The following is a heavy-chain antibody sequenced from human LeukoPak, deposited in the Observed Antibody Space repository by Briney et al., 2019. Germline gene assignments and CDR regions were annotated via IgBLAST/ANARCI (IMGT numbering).Heavy chain of an antibody. CDR2: INAGNGNT. CDR1: GYTFTSYA. V-gene: IGHV1-3*01. J-gene: IGHJ4*02. Sequence: ASVKVSCKASGYTFTSYAMHWVRQAPGQRLEWMGWINAGNGNTKYSQKFQGRVTITRDTSASTAYMELSSLRPEDTAVYYCAREVDTAMVTFDYWGQGTLVTVSS. D-gene: IGHD5-18*01. CDR3: AREVDTAMVTFDY.